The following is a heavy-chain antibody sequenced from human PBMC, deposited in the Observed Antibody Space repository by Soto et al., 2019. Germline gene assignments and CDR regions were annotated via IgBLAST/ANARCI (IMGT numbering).Heavy chain of an antibody. CDR1: GFTFDDYA. V-gene: IGHV3-9*01. CDR3: AKGDSHLGIDDY. D-gene: IGHD7-27*01. J-gene: IGHJ4*02. CDR2: ISWNSGSI. Sequence: GGSLRLSCAASGFTFDDYAMHWVRQAPGKGLEWVSGISWNSGSIGYADSVKGRFTISRDNAKNSLYLQMNSLRAEDTALYYCAKGDSHLGIDDYWGQGTLVTVSS.